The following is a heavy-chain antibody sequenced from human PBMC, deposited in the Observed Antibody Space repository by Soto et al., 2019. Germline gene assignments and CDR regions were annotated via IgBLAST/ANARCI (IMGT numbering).Heavy chain of an antibody. V-gene: IGHV3-30-3*01. CDR1: GFTFSSYA. CDR2: ISYDGSNK. Sequence: QVQLVESGGGVVQPGRSLRLSCAASGFTFSSYAMHWVRQAPGKGLEWVAVISYDGSNKYYEDSVKGRFTISRDNSKNTLYLQMNSLRAEDTAVYYCARDHYISHSLTPIATYNWFDPWGQGTLVTVSS. CDR3: ARDHYISHSLTPIATYNWFDP. J-gene: IGHJ5*02. D-gene: IGHD4-4*01.